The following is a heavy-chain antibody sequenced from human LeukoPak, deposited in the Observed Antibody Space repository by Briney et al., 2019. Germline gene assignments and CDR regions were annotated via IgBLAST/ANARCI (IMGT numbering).Heavy chain of an antibody. CDR3: ARDMSGHIFDY. D-gene: IGHD3-3*01. J-gene: IGHJ4*02. CDR2: IYYSGST. Sequence: PSETLSLTCTVSGGSISSYYWSWIRQPPGKGLEWIGYIYYSGSTNYNPSLKSRVTMSVDTSKNQFSLKLSSVTAADTAVYYCARDMSGHIFDYWGQGTLVTVSS. V-gene: IGHV4-59*12. CDR1: GGSISSYY.